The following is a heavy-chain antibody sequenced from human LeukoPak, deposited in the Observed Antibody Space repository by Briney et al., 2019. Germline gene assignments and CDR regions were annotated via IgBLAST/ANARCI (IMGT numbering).Heavy chain of an antibody. Sequence: GGSLRLSCAASGFTFSNYAMSWVRQAPGKGLEWVSSIGGSGVSTYYADSVKGRFTISRDNSKNTLYLQMDSLRAEDMAVYYCARDRYYDSSGPIDYWGQGTLVTVSS. CDR3: ARDRYYDSSGPIDY. D-gene: IGHD3-22*01. V-gene: IGHV3-23*01. J-gene: IGHJ4*02. CDR1: GFTFSNYA. CDR2: IGGSGVST.